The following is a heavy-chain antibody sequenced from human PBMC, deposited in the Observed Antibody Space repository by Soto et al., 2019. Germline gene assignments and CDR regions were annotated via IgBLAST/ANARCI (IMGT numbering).Heavy chain of an antibody. V-gene: IGHV4-34*01. CDR3: ARGGVQGGSSWYRYYYGMDV. CDR1: GGSFSGYY. J-gene: IGHJ6*02. Sequence: PSETLSLTCAVYGGSFSGYYWSWIRQPPGKGLEWIGEINHSGSTNYNPSLKSRVTISVDTSKNQFSLKLSSVTAADTAVYYCARGGVQGGSSWYRYYYGMDVWGQGTTVTVSS. D-gene: IGHD6-13*01. CDR2: INHSGST.